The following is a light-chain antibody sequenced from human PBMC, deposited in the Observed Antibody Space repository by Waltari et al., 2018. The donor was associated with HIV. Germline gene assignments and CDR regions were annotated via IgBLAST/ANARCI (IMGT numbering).Light chain of an antibody. Sequence: DIVLTQSPATLSLSPGERATLSCRASQSVMNYLAWYQQKPGQAPRLLIYDASNRATVIPDRFIGSGSGTDFTLIITSLEPEDFAVYYCQQRSNWPPVFNFGGGTKVEIK. J-gene: IGKJ4*01. CDR2: DAS. CDR3: QQRSNWPPVFN. V-gene: IGKV3-11*01. CDR1: QSVMNY.